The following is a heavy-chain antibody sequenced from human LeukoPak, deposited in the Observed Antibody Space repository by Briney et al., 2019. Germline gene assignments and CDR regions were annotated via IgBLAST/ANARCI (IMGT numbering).Heavy chain of an antibody. Sequence: PGGSLRLSCATSGFTFSRSGMTWVRQPPGKGLEWVASFDGNADGTHYADSVKGRCTISRDNSKNTVYLQMNSLRAEDTAIYYCVKPRIIGLGWAQFDYWGQGSLVTVS. CDR1: GFTFSRSG. J-gene: IGHJ4*02. V-gene: IGHV3-23*01. D-gene: IGHD2-15*01. CDR3: VKPRIIGLGWAQFDY. CDR2: FDGNADGT.